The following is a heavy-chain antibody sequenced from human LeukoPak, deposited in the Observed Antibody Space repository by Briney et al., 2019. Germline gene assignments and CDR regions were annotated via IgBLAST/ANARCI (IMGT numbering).Heavy chain of an antibody. D-gene: IGHD1-14*01. CDR2: IWYDGSNK. J-gene: IGHJ6*02. Sequence: GGSLRLSCAASGFTFSSYGMHWVRQAPGKGLEWVAVIWYDGSNKYYADSVRGRFTISRDNSKNTLYLQMNSLRAEDTAGYYWARVGPRIYCMDVWGRGTTVSVSS. V-gene: IGHV3-33*01. CDR3: ARVGPRIYCMDV. CDR1: GFTFSSYG.